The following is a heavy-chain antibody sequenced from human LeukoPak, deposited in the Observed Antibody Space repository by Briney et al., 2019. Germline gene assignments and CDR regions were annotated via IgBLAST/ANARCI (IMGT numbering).Heavy chain of an antibody. CDR3: ARGLGNNWFDP. CDR1: GGSISSYY. CDR2: IYYSGST. J-gene: IGHJ5*02. D-gene: IGHD3-16*01. V-gene: IGHV4-59*01. Sequence: SETLSLTCTVSGGSISSYYWSWIRQPTGKGLEWIGYIYYSGSTNYNPSLKSRVTISVDTSKNQFSLKLSSVTAADTAVYYCARGLGNNWFDPWGQGTLVTVSS.